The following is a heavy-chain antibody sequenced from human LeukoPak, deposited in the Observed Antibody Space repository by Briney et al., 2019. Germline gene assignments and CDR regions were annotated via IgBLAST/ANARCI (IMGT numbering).Heavy chain of an antibody. CDR3: ARSRRTTYNWFDP. J-gene: IGHJ5*02. V-gene: IGHV3-30-3*01. CDR2: ISYDGSNK. Sequence: PGRPLRLSCAASGVTFSSYAMHWVRQATGKGLEWVAVISYDGSNKYYADSVKGRFTISRDNSKNTLYLQMNSLRAEDTAVYYCARSRRTTYNWFDPWGQGTLVTVSS. D-gene: IGHD1-1*01. CDR1: GVTFSSYA.